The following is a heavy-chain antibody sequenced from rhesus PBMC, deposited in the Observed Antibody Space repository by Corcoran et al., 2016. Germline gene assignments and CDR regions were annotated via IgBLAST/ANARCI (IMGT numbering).Heavy chain of an antibody. D-gene: IGHD3-3*01. Sequence: EVQLVESGAGLVQPGGSLRLSCAASGFTFSNSWMSWVRQAPGKGLGWVNHIKRKADGETAEYAANVQGRFTISRDDSKNTLYLQMNSLKTEDTAVYYCARANSITIFGLVTNPDAFDFWGQGLRVTVSS. CDR3: ARANSITIFGLVTNPDAFDF. J-gene: IGHJ3*01. CDR1: GFTFSNSW. V-gene: IGHV3-30*02. CDR2: IKRKADGETA.